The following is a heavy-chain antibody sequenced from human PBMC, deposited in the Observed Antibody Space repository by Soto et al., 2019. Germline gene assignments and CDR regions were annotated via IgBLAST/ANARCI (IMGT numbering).Heavy chain of an antibody. CDR1: GGSISSGDYY. CDR2: IYYSGST. D-gene: IGHD1-1*01. Sequence: SETLSLTCTVSGGSISSGDYYWSWIRQPPGKGLEWIGYIYYSGSTYYNPSLKSRVTISVDTSKNQFSLKLSSVTAADTAVYYCAIKNNGYTFYDYWGQGTLLTVSS. J-gene: IGHJ4*02. CDR3: AIKNNGYTFYDY. V-gene: IGHV4-30-4*01.